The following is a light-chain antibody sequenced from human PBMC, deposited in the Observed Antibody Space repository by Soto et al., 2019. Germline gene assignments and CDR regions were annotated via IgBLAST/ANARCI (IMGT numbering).Light chain of an antibody. CDR2: DAS. Sequence: EVVLPQSQGTLSLSPGERATLSCRASQTVRNNYLAWYQQKPGQAPRLLIYDASSRATGIPDRFSGGGSGTDFTLTISRLEPEDFAVYYCQQFSRYPLTFGGGTNVDIK. CDR3: QQFSRYPLT. CDR1: QTVRNNY. V-gene: IGKV3-20*01. J-gene: IGKJ4*01.